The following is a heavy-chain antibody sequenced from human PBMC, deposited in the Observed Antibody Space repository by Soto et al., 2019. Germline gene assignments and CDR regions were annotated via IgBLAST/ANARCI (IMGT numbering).Heavy chain of an antibody. V-gene: IGHV1-69*01. CDR1: GGTFSSYA. Sequence: QVQLVQSGAEVKKPGSSVKVSCKASGGTFSSYAISWVRQAPGQGLEWMGGIIPIFGTANYAQKFQGRDTITADESTSTAHMELSSIRSEDTAVHYSERDRGGVYSYYGMDVWGQGTTDTVSS. CDR2: IIPIFGTA. J-gene: IGHJ6*02. CDR3: ERDRGGVYSYYGMDV. D-gene: IGHD3-10*01.